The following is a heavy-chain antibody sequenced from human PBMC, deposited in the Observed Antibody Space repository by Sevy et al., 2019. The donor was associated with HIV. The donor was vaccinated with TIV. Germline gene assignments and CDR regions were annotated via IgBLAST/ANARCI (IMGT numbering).Heavy chain of an antibody. CDR3: AKDGIAAAGTNYFDS. CDR1: GFTFHNYA. CDR2: ISDRGDNT. Sequence: GGSLRLSCEASGFTFHNYAMSWVRQAPGKGLEWVSGISDRGDNTYYADSVKGRFTISRDNSENTPHLQMNSLRAEDTAEYYCAKDGIAAAGTNYFDSWGQGALVTVSS. D-gene: IGHD6-13*01. V-gene: IGHV3-23*01. J-gene: IGHJ4*02.